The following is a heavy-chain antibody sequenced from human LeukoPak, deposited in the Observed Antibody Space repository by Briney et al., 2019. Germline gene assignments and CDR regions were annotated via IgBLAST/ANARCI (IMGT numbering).Heavy chain of an antibody. Sequence: GGSLRLSCAASGFTFSSYSMNWVRQASGKGLEWASSISSSSSYIYYADSVKGRFTISRDNAKNSLYLQMNSLRAEDTAVYYCARDRRDFWSGYYTSHYYYYMDVWGKGTTVTVSS. D-gene: IGHD3-3*01. J-gene: IGHJ6*03. CDR1: GFTFSSYS. V-gene: IGHV3-21*01. CDR2: ISSSSSYI. CDR3: ARDRRDFWSGYYTSHYYYYMDV.